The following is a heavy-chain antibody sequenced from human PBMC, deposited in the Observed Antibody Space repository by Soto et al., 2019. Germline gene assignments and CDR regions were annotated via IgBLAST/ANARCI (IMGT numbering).Heavy chain of an antibody. CDR2: IYYSGST. D-gene: IGHD3-16*01. V-gene: IGHV4-31*03. J-gene: IGHJ4*02. CDR1: GGSISSGGYY. Sequence: PSETLSLTCTVSGGSISSGGYYWSWIRQHPGKGLEWIGYIYYSGSTYYNPSLKSRVTISVDTSKNQFSLKLSSVTAADTAVYYCARDRSGWGVGFDYWGQGTLVTVSS. CDR3: ARDRSGWGVGFDY.